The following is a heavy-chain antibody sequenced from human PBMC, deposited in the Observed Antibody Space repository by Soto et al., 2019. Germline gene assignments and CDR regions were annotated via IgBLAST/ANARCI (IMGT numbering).Heavy chain of an antibody. J-gene: IGHJ4*02. V-gene: IGHV1-18*01. Sequence: ASVKVSCKASGYTFTSYGISWVRQAPGQGLEWMGWISAYNGNTNYAQKLQGRVTMTTDTSTSTAYMELRSLRSDDTAVYYCARDQTYYYDSSGYYGYWGQGTLVTVSS. CDR2: ISAYNGNT. CDR1: GYTFTSYG. CDR3: ARDQTYYYDSSGYYGY. D-gene: IGHD3-22*01.